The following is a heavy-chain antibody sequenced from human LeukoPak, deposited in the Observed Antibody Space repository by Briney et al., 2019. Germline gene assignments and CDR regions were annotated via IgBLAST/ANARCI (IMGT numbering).Heavy chain of an antibody. J-gene: IGHJ4*02. CDR1: GGSISSRTSY. Sequence: SETLSLTCTVSGGSISSRTSYWGWIRQPPGKGLEWIGSIYYSGSTYCNPSLKSRVTISVDTSKNQFSLKLSSVTAADTAVYYCATLSRVSVGYWGQGTLVTVSS. CDR3: ATLSRVSVGY. V-gene: IGHV4-39*01. CDR2: IYYSGST. D-gene: IGHD6-13*01.